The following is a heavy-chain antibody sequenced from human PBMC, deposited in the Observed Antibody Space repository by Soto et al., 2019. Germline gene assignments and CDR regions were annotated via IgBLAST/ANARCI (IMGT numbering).Heavy chain of an antibody. J-gene: IGHJ4*02. V-gene: IGHV3-13*01. CDR2: IGTAGDT. CDR3: ARASGDGFDY. D-gene: IGHD7-27*01. Sequence: GGSLRLSCAASGFTFSSYDMHWVRQATGKGLEWVSAIGTAGDTYYPGSVKGRFTISRKNAKNSLYLQMNRLRAGDTAVYYCARASGDGFDYWGQGTLVTVSS. CDR1: GFTFSSYD.